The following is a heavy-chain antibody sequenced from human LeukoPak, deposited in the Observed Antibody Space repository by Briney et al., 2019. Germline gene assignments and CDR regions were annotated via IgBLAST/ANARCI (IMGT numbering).Heavy chain of an antibody. CDR1: GFTFSSYE. CDR2: ISSSSSYI. V-gene: IGHV3-21*01. D-gene: IGHD2-8*02. Sequence: GGSLRLSCAASGFTFSSYEMNWVRQAPGKGLEWVSSISSSSSYIYYADSVKGRFTISRDNAKNSLYLQMNSLRAEDTAVYYCARDHSGGLDYWGQGTLVTVSS. CDR3: ARDHSGGLDY. J-gene: IGHJ4*02.